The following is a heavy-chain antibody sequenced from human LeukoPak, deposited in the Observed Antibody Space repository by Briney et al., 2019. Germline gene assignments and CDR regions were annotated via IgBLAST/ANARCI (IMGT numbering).Heavy chain of an antibody. CDR2: ISGSSNDI. CDR1: GFPFSIYT. Sequence: GGSLRLSCAASGFPFSIYTMNWVRQAPGKGLEWVSSISGSSNDIYYADSVKGRFAISRDNAKNSLYLQMNSLRAEDTAVYYCATDYYCSGGSCYPPDWGQGTLVTVSS. CDR3: ATDYYCSGGSCYPPD. V-gene: IGHV3-21*01. D-gene: IGHD2-15*01. J-gene: IGHJ4*02.